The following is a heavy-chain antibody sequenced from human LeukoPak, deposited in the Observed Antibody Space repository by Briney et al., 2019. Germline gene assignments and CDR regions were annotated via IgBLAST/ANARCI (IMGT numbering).Heavy chain of an antibody. V-gene: IGHV3-33*08. J-gene: IGHJ4*02. CDR2: IWYDGSNK. Sequence: GGSLRLSCAASGFTFSSYGMHWVRQAPGKGLEWVAVIWYDGSNKYYADSVKGRFTISRDNSKNTLYLQMNSLRAEDTAVYYCARAICSGGSCYEDYWGQGTLVTVSS. CDR3: ARAICSGGSCYEDY. D-gene: IGHD2-15*01. CDR1: GFTFSSYG.